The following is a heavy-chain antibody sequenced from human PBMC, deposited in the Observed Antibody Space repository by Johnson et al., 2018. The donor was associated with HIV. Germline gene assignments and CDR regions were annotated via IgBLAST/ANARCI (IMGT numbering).Heavy chain of an antibody. Sequence: VQLVESGGGSVQPGRSLRLSCAASGFTFDEYAMHWVRQAPGKGLEWVSGINWNGGSTGYADSVKGRFTISRDNAKNSLYLQMNSLRAEDTALYYCAKGEAQEGWIQLQSYGFDFWGRGTMVTVSS. D-gene: IGHD5-18*01. CDR2: INWNGGST. J-gene: IGHJ3*01. CDR3: AKGEAQEGWIQLQSYGFDF. V-gene: IGHV3-9*01. CDR1: GFTFDEYA.